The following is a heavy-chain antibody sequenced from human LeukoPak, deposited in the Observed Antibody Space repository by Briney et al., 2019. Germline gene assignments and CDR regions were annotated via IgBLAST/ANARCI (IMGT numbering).Heavy chain of an antibody. V-gene: IGHV3-23*01. CDR3: AKDRPNYYDTSGHYYRRNGDC. CDR1: GFTFSIYA. Sequence: GGSLRLSCAASGFTFSIYAMSWVRQAPGKGLEWVSSITSSGAGTYYPDSVKGRFTISRDNSENTLYLQMTSLRAEDTAVYYCAKDRPNYYDTSGHYYRRNGDCWGQGTLVTVS. D-gene: IGHD3-22*01. J-gene: IGHJ4*02. CDR2: ITSSGAGT.